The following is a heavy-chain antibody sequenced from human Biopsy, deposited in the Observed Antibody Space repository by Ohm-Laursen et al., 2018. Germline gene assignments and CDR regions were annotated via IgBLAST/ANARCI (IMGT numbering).Heavy chain of an antibody. CDR3: AREDEGLLRALDL. J-gene: IGHJ3*01. V-gene: IGHV4-4*07. Sequence: SETLSLTCTVSGASMTGYFWTWVRQPAGKGLEWIGHIYTIGDTTYNPSLESRVTMSLDTSKNQFSLKMTSLTAADTAVYFCAREDEGLLRALDLWGQGTMVTVSS. D-gene: IGHD3-3*01. CDR1: GASMTGYF. CDR2: IYTIGDT.